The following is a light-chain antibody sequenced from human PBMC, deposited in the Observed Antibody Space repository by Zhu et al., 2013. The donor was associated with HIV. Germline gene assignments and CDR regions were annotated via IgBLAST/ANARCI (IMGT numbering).Light chain of an antibody. Sequence: QSVLTQPPSVSGAPGQRVTISCTGSSSNIGAGYDVHWYQQLPGTAPKLLIYGNSNRPSGVPDRFSGSKSGTSASLAITGLQAEDEADYYCSSYAGDNNSVFGGGTKLTVL. CDR2: GNS. J-gene: IGLJ2*01. CDR3: SSYAGDNNSV. V-gene: IGLV1-40*01. CDR1: SSNIGAGYD.